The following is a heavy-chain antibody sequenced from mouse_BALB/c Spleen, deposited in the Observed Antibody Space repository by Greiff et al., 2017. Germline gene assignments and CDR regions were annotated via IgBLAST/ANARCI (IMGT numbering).Heavy chain of an antibody. CDR3: ARSIYYGYDGDYFDY. Sequence: EVQGVESGGGLVQPGGSRKLSCAASGFTFSSFGMHWVRQAPEKGLEWVAYISSGSSTIYYADTVKGRFTISRDNPKNTLFLQMTSLRSEDTAMYYCARSIYYGYDGDYFDYWGQGTTLTVSS. CDR1: GFTFSSFG. D-gene: IGHD2-2*01. J-gene: IGHJ2*01. V-gene: IGHV5-17*02. CDR2: ISSGSSTI.